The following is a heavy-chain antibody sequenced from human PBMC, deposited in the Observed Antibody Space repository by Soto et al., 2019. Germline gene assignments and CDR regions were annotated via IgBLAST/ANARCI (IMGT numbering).Heavy chain of an antibody. J-gene: IGHJ3*02. CDR2: IYWNDDK. Sequence: QITLKESGPTLVKPTQTLTLTCTFSGFSLSTRALGVGWIRQAPGKALDWLALIYWNDDKRYSPSLRNRLTITKDTSKNHVVLTMTNMDPVDTATYYCAHIHDLRGFDIWGQGTMVTVSS. D-gene: IGHD3-16*01. V-gene: IGHV2-5*01. CDR1: GFSLSTRALG. CDR3: AHIHDLRGFDI.